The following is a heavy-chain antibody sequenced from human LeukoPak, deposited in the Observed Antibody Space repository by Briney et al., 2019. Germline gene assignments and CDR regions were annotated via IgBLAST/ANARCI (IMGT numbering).Heavy chain of an antibody. CDR3: ARVRRAYYGSGSIYY. D-gene: IGHD3-10*01. J-gene: IGHJ4*02. CDR2: MNPNSGNT. V-gene: IGHV1-8*01. CDR1: GYTFTSYD. Sequence: ASVKVSCKASGYTFTSYDINWLRQATGQGLEWMGWMNPNSGNTGYAQKFQGRVTMTRNTSISTAYMELSSLRSEDTAVYYCARVRRAYYGSGSIYYWGQGTLVTVSS.